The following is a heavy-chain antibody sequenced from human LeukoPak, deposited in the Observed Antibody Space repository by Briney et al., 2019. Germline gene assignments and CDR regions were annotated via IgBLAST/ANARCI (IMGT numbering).Heavy chain of an antibody. V-gene: IGHV3-23*01. CDR2: ITGSGAET. J-gene: IGHJ4*02. D-gene: IGHD2-15*01. CDR1: GLTFSSYA. Sequence: GGSLRLSCAASGLTFSSYAMSWVRQAPGKGLEWVSSITGSGAETNSADAVKGRFTISRDNSKNTLYLQMNSLRAEDTAVYYCATDIVVVVAATPISTQGWWGQGTLVTVSS. CDR3: ATDIVVVVAATPISTQGW.